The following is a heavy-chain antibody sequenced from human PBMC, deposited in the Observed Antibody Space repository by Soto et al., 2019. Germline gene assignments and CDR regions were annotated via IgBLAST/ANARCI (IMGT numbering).Heavy chain of an antibody. CDR2: INPNSGGT. CDR1: GYTFTGYY. D-gene: IGHD2-2*01. Sequence: ASVKVSCKASGYTFTGYYVHWVRQAPGQGLEWMGWINPNSGGTNYAQKFQGRVTMTRDTSISTAYMELSRLRSDDTAVYYCARSGYCSSTSCYSGWFDPWGQGTLVTVSS. V-gene: IGHV1-2*02. J-gene: IGHJ5*02. CDR3: ARSGYCSSTSCYSGWFDP.